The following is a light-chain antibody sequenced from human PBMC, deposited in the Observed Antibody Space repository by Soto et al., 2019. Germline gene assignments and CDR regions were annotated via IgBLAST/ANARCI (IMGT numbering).Light chain of an antibody. Sequence: DIQMTQSPSTLSASIGDRVTIACRASQSISRWLAWYQQKPGKAPKVLIWDASSLQRGVPSRVSGSGSGTEFSLNIGSLQPAGFAAYYWQQYNYYSSWTFGPGTKVVIK. CDR1: QSISRW. J-gene: IGKJ1*01. CDR3: QQYNYYSSWT. CDR2: DAS. V-gene: IGKV1-5*01.